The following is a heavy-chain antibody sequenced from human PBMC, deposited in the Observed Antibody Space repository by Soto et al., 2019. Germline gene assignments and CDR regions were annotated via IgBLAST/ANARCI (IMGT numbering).Heavy chain of an antibody. CDR2: IRNKAKSYTT. CDR1: GFTFSDHY. J-gene: IGHJ4*02. D-gene: IGHD1-26*01. V-gene: IGHV3-72*01. Sequence: EVQLVESGGGLVQPGGSLRLSCAASGFTFSDHYMDWVRQAPGKGLEWVGRIRNKAKSYTTDYAASVKGRFTISRDDSKNSLYLQMNSLKTEDTAVYYGTRGRWSGSYPLDYWGQGTLVTVSS. CDR3: TRGRWSGSYPLDY.